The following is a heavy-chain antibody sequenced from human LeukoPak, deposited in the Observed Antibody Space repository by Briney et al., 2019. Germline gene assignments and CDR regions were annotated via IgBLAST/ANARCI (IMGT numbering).Heavy chain of an antibody. CDR2: IHWYGGST. J-gene: IGHJ2*01. V-gene: IGHV3-20*04. CDR3: ARGGYCSGGSCYYPNWYFDL. Sequence: GGSLRLSCAASGFPFDDYGMSWVRQAPGKGLEWVSSIHWYGGSTGYADSVKGRFTISRDNAKNSLYLQMNSLRAEDTALYYCARGGYCSGGSCYYPNWYFDLWGRGTLVTVSS. CDR1: GFPFDDYG. D-gene: IGHD2-15*01.